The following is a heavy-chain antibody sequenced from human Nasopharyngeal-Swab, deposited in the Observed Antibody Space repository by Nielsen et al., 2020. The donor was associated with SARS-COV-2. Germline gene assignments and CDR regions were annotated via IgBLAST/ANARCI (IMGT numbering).Heavy chain of an antibody. CDR2: INHSGST. V-gene: IGHV4-34*01. CDR3: ARSRYTSSWYGVRNRFDP. CDR1: GGSFSGYY. Sequence: SETLSLTCAVYGGSFSGYYWNCIRQPPGKGLEWIGEINHSGSTTYNPSLKSRVTISLETSKNQLSLTLRPVTAVDTAVYYCARSRYTSSWYGVRNRFDPWGQGTLVTVSS. J-gene: IGHJ5*02. D-gene: IGHD6-13*01.